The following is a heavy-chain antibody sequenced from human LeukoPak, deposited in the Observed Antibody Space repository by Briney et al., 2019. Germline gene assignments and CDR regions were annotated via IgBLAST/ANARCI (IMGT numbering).Heavy chain of an antibody. V-gene: IGHV1-2*02. CDR3: ARSPYAYYDILTGSYSYYYYYMDV. CDR2: INPNSGGT. D-gene: IGHD3-9*01. J-gene: IGHJ6*03. CDR1: GYTFTGYY. Sequence: ASVKVSCKASGYTFTGYYMHWVRQAPGQGLEWMGWINPNSGGTNYAQKFQGRVTMTRDTSISTAYMELSRLRSDDTAVYYCARSPYAYYDILTGSYSYYYYYMDVWGKGTAVTVSS.